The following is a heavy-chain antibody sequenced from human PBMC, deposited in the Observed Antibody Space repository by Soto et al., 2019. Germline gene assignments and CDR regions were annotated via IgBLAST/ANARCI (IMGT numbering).Heavy chain of an antibody. J-gene: IGHJ4*02. CDR3: AKDPYYYSSGSYR. D-gene: IGHD3-10*01. CDR1: GGIFSSYG. CDR2: IIPIFGTA. V-gene: IGHV1-69*01. Sequence: VQVVQSGAEVKKPGSSVKVSCKAPGGIFSSYGFSWVRQAPGQGLEWMGGIIPIFGTANYAQKFQGRVTITADESTTTSYMEVRGLRSEDTAVYYCAKDPYYYSSGSYRWGQGTLVTVS.